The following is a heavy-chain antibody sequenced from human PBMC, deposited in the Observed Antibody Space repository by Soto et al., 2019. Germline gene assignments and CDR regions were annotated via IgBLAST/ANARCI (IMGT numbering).Heavy chain of an antibody. V-gene: IGHV1-69*10. J-gene: IGHJ4*02. CDR1: GGTFSSYA. D-gene: IGHD3-3*01. Sequence: ASVKVSCKASGGTFSSYAISWVRQAPGQGLEWMGGIIPILGIANYAQKFQGRVTITADKSTSTAYMELSSLRSEDTAVYYCASLLRGDFWSGYFDYWGQGTLVTVSS. CDR2: IIPILGIA. CDR3: ASLLRGDFWSGYFDY.